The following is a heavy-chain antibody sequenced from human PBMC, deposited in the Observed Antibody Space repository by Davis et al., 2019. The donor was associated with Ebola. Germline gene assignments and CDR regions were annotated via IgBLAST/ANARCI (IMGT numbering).Heavy chain of an antibody. J-gene: IGHJ6*02. CDR2: INPNSGVT. D-gene: IGHD3-22*01. V-gene: IGHV1-2*06. CDR1: GYTFTAYY. Sequence: AASVTVSCKASGYTFTAYYLQWVRQAPGQGLEWVERINPNSGVTNFAQGFQGRVTMTWDTSTSTAYMELSRLRSDDTAVYYCARGGITMTVVPRDYYYGVDVWGQGTTVTVSS. CDR3: ARGGITMTVVPRDYYYGVDV.